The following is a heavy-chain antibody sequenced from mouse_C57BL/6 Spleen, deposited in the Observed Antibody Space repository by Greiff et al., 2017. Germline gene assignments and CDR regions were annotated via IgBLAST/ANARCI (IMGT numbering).Heavy chain of an antibody. CDR2: IHPNSGST. D-gene: IGHD6-1*01. CDR1: GYTFTSYW. V-gene: IGHV1-64*01. Sequence: QVHVKQPGAELVKPGASVKLSCKASGYTFTSYWMHWVKQRPGQGLEWIGMIHPNSGSTNYNEKFKSKATLTVDKSSSTAYMQLSSLTSEDSAVYYCARIGRGYAMDYWGQGTSVTVSS. CDR3: ARIGRGYAMDY. J-gene: IGHJ4*01.